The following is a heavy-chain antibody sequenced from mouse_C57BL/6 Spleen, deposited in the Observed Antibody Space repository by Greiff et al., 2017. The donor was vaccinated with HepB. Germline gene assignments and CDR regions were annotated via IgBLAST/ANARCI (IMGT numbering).Heavy chain of an antibody. V-gene: IGHV1-50*01. CDR3: ARRRAYYSNYEGFAY. J-gene: IGHJ3*01. CDR2: IDPSDSYT. D-gene: IGHD2-5*01. Sequence: VQLQQPGAELVKPGASVKLSCKASGYTFTSYWMQWVKQRPGQGLEWIGEIDPSDSYTNYNQKFKGKATLTVDTSSSTAYMQLSSLTSEDSAVYYCARRRAYYSNYEGFAYWGQGTLVTVSA. CDR1: GYTFTSYW.